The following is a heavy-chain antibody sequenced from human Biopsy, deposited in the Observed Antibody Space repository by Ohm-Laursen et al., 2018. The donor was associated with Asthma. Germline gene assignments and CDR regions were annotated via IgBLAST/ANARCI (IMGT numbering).Heavy chain of an antibody. CDR1: GVSIRSYY. D-gene: IGHD2-15*01. V-gene: IGHV4-59*01. J-gene: IGHJ4*02. CDR3: AGFCSGGNCPDH. CDR2: IHYSGST. Sequence: GTLSLTWTVSGVSIRSYYWTWIRQPPGKGLEWVGNIHYSGSTYSNPSLKSRVTISVDTSKKQISLRLSSVIAADTAVYYCAGFCSGGNCPDHWGQGTLVTVSS.